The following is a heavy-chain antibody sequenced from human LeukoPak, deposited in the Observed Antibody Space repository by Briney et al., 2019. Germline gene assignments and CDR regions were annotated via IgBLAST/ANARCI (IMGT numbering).Heavy chain of an antibody. Sequence: ASVKVSCKASGYTFTSYYMHWVRQAPGQGLEWMGIINPSGGSTSYAQKFQGRVTMTRDTSTSTVYMGLSSLRSEDTAVYYCASLFAYCGGDCYSGDAFDIWGQGTMVTVSS. V-gene: IGHV1-46*01. CDR2: INPSGGST. CDR1: GYTFTSYY. J-gene: IGHJ3*02. CDR3: ASLFAYCGGDCYSGDAFDI. D-gene: IGHD2-21*02.